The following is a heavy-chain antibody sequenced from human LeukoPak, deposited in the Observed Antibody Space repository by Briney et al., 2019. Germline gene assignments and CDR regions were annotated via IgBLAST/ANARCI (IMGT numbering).Heavy chain of an antibody. D-gene: IGHD6-19*01. V-gene: IGHV3-66*01. Sequence: GGSLRLSCAASGFTVSSKYMGWVRQAPGKGLEWVSVIHPGGTIYYADSVKGTFTISRDNSKNTLYLEMNTLRVGDTAVYYCAMYSSAWYAVYWGQGTLVTVSP. CDR2: IHPGGTI. CDR1: GFTVSSKY. J-gene: IGHJ4*02. CDR3: AMYSSAWYAVY.